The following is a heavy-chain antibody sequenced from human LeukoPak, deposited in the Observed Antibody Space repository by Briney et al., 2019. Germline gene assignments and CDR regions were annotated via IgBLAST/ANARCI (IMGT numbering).Heavy chain of an antibody. CDR2: FDPEDGET. Sequence: ASVKVSCKVSGYTLTELSMHWVRQAPGKGLEWMGGFDPEDGETIYAQKFQGRVTMTEDTSTDTAYMELRSLRSDDTAVYYCARQSNHYYGMDVWGQGTTVTVSS. CDR1: GYTLTELS. CDR3: ARQSNHYYGMDV. V-gene: IGHV1-24*01. D-gene: IGHD4-11*01. J-gene: IGHJ6*02.